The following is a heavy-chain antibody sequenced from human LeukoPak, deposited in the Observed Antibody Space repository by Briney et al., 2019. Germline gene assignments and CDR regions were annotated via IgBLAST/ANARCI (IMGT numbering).Heavy chain of an antibody. CDR1: GFTFSDYY. J-gene: IGHJ4*02. V-gene: IGHV3-11*01. CDR2: ISSSGSTI. CDR3: ARASPGGQFDY. Sequence: GGSLRLSCAASGFTFSDYYMNWIRQAPGKWLEWVSCISSSGSTIYYADSVKGRFTISRDNAKNSLFLQMSSLRAEDTAVYYCARASPGGQFDYWGQGTLVTVSS. D-gene: IGHD3-10*01.